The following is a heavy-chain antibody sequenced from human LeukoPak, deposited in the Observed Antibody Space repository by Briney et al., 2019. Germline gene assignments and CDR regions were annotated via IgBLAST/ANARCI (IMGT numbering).Heavy chain of an antibody. CDR1: GFTFSNYA. Sequence: RSGGSLRLSCAASGFTFSNYAMTWVRQAPGKGLEWVSSISGSGVSTYYADSVKGRFTISRDNSKNTLSLQMNSLRAEDTATYYCATAMTTVTTPFDYWGQGTLVTVSS. D-gene: IGHD4-17*01. CDR2: ISGSGVST. J-gene: IGHJ4*02. V-gene: IGHV3-23*01. CDR3: ATAMTTVTTPFDY.